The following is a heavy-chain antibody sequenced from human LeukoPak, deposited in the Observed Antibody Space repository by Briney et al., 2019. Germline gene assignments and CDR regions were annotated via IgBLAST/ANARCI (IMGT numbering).Heavy chain of an antibody. CDR3: AKDPSEYYYYYYMDV. V-gene: IGHV3-30*02. Sequence: GGSLRLSCTASGFTFSSSWMSWVRQAPGRGLEWVAFIRYDGSNKYYADSVKGRFTISRDNSKNTLYLQMNSLRAEDTAVYYCAKDPSEYYYYYYMDVWGKGTTVTISS. J-gene: IGHJ6*03. CDR1: GFTFSSSW. CDR2: IRYDGSNK.